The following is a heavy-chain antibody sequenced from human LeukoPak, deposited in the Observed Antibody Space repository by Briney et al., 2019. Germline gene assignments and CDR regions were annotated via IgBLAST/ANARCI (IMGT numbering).Heavy chain of an antibody. Sequence: SETLSLTCTVSGGSISSYYWSWLRQPPGKGLEWIGYIYYSGSTNYNPSLKSRVTISVDTSKNQFSLKLSSVTAADTAVYYCARMEALDSYGRFDYWGQGTLVTVSS. CDR2: IYYSGST. J-gene: IGHJ4*02. CDR1: GGSISSYY. V-gene: IGHV4-59*01. CDR3: ARMEALDSYGRFDY. D-gene: IGHD5-18*01.